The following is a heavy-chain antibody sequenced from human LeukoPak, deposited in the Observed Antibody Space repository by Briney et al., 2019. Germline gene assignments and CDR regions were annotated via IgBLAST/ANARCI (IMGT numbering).Heavy chain of an antibody. D-gene: IGHD3-22*01. CDR1: GFTFSSYA. CDR2: ISGSGGST. J-gene: IGHJ4*02. V-gene: IGHV3-23*01. Sequence: PGGSLRLSCAASGFTFSSYAMSWVRQAPGKGLEWVSGISGSGGSTYDADSMQGRFTVSRDNSKNTLYLQMNSLRPEDTAIYYCAKEYSEYYRDTSGYFGSFDYWGQGTLVTVSS. CDR3: AKEYSEYYRDTSGYFGSFDY.